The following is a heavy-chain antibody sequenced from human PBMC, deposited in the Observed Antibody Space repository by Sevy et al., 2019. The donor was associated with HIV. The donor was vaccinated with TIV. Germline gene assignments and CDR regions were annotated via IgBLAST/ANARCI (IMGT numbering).Heavy chain of an antibody. J-gene: IGHJ3*02. CDR2: VSGSGGKT. Sequence: GGSLRLSCAASGFTFSNYALSWVRQAPGKGLEWVSAVSGSGGKTYYADSVKGRFTISRDTSNNTLFLHMNSLRAEDTAVYYCATHRRRDGYSYGAFDIRGQGTMVTVSS. D-gene: IGHD4-4*01. CDR1: GFTFSNYA. V-gene: IGHV3-23*01. CDR3: ATHRRRDGYSYGAFDI.